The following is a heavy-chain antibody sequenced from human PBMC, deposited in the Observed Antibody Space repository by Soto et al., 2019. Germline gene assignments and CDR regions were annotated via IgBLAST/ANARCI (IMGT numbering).Heavy chain of an antibody. CDR2: INAGNGNT. V-gene: IGHV1-3*01. Sequence: AASVKVSCKASGYTFTSYGISWVRQAPGQRLEWMGWINAGNGNTKYSQKFQGRVTITRDTSASTAYMELGSLRSEDTAVYYCARDPGYSYGYNWGQGTLVTVSS. CDR3: ARDPGYSYGYN. CDR1: GYTFTSYG. D-gene: IGHD5-18*01. J-gene: IGHJ4*02.